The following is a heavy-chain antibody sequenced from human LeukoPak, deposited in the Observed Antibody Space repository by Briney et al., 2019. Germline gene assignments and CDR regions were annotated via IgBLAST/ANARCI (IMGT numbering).Heavy chain of an antibody. CDR1: GGTFSSYA. V-gene: IGHV1-69*13. CDR2: IIPIFGTA. D-gene: IGHD6-19*01. Sequence: SVKVSCKASGGTFSSYAISWVRQAPGQGLEWMGGIIPIFGTANYAQKFQGRVTITADESTSTAYMELSSLRSEDTAVYYCARDKAVASGDGMDVWGQGTTVTVSS. J-gene: IGHJ6*02. CDR3: ARDKAVASGDGMDV.